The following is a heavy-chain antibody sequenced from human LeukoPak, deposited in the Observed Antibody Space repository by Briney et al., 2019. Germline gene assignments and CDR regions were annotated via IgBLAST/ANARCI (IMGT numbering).Heavy chain of an antibody. CDR2: IYYSGST. CDR3: ARASYGSSGYYYHN. Sequence: KPSETLSLTCTVSGGSISSYYWSWIRQPPGKGLEWIGYIYYSGSTNYNPSLKSRVTISVDTSKNQFSLKLSSVTAADTAVYYCARASYGSSGYYYHNWGQGTLVTVSS. J-gene: IGHJ4*02. D-gene: IGHD3-22*01. V-gene: IGHV4-59*01. CDR1: GGSISSYY.